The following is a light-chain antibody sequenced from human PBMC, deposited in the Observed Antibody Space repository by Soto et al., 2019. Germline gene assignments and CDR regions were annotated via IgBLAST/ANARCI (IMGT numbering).Light chain of an antibody. CDR3: PQYGLPWT. CDR1: QSVSSSY. V-gene: IGKV3-20*01. J-gene: IGKJ1*01. Sequence: EIVLTQSPGTLSLSPGERATLSCRASQSVSSSYLAWYQQKPGQAPRLLIYGASSRATGIPDRFSGSGSATDFTLPISRLEPEDFAVYYCPQYGLPWTFGQGTKVEIK. CDR2: GAS.